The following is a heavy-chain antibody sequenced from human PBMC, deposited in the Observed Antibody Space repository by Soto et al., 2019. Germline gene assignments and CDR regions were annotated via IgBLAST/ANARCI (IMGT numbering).Heavy chain of an antibody. D-gene: IGHD3-16*02. J-gene: IGHJ3*02. CDR2: ISSSSSYI. CDR3: ARELPYDYIWGSYRYDAFDI. V-gene: IGHV3-21*01. CDR1: GFTFSSYS. Sequence: GGSLRLSCAASGFTFSSYSMNWVRQAPGKGLEWVSSISSSSSYIYYADSVKGRFTISRDNAKNSLYLQMNSLRAEDTAVYYCARELPYDYIWGSYRYDAFDIWGQGTIVTVSS.